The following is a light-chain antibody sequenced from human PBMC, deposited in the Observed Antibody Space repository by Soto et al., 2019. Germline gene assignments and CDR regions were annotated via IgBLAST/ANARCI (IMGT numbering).Light chain of an antibody. CDR1: QSASSN. J-gene: IGKJ4*01. V-gene: IGKV3-15*01. Sequence: IVMTHSPSSLFVSRGEGATLPSRASQSASSNLARYQQKPGQAPRLLIYHASTRATGIPARFSGSGSGAEFTLTISSLQSEDFAVYYCQQFNNWPLTFGGGTTVDI. CDR2: HAS. CDR3: QQFNNWPLT.